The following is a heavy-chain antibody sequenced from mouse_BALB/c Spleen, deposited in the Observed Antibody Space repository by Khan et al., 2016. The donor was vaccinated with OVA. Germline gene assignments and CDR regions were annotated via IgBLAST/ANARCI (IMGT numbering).Heavy chain of an antibody. CDR1: GYTFTDYY. V-gene: IGHV1-77*01. CDR3: ARRNYFGYTVAY. Sequence: QIQLVQSGAELARPGASVKLSCKASGYTFTDYYINWVKQRTGQGLEWIGEIYPGSGNTYYNEKFKDKATLTADKSSTTAYMQLSSLTSEDAAVDFCARRNYFGYTVAYWGQGNLVTVSA. D-gene: IGHD1-2*01. CDR2: IYPGSGNT. J-gene: IGHJ3*01.